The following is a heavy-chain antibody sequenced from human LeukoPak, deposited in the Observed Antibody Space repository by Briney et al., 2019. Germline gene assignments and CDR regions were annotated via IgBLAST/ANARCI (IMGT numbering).Heavy chain of an antibody. D-gene: IGHD3-16*01. Sequence: PGGSLRLSCAASGFTFSSYGMHWVRQAPGKGLEWVAVISYDGSNKYYADSVKGRFTISRDNSKNTLYLQMNSLRAEDTAVYYCAKDFTGPVDYWGQGTLVTVSS. J-gene: IGHJ4*02. CDR3: AKDFTGPVDY. CDR2: ISYDGSNK. CDR1: GFTFSSYG. V-gene: IGHV3-30*18.